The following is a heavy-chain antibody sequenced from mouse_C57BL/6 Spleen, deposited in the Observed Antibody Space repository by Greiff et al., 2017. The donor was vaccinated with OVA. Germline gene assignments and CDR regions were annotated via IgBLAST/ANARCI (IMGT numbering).Heavy chain of an antibody. Sequence: VQLQQSGTVLARPGASVKMSCKTSGYTFTSYWMHRVKQRPGQGLEWIGAIYPGNSDTSYNQKFKGKAKLTAVTSASTAYMELSSLTNEDSAVYYCTRWRYDYDGYYAMDYWGQGTSVTVSS. J-gene: IGHJ4*01. CDR3: TRWRYDYDGYYAMDY. CDR2: IYPGNSDT. V-gene: IGHV1-5*01. CDR1: GYTFTSYW. D-gene: IGHD2-4*01.